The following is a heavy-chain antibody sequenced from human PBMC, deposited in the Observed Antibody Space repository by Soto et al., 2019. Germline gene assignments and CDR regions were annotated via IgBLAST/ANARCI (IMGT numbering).Heavy chain of an antibody. Sequence: EVQLVESGGGLVKPGGSLRLSCATSGFTFSSYSMNWVRQAPGKGLEWVSSISSSSSYTYYADSVKGRFTISRDNAKNSLYLQMNSLRAEDTAVYYCSSPPNYYDSRAYYGYWGQGTLVTVSS. CDR2: ISSSSSYT. CDR3: SSPPNYYDSRAYYGY. J-gene: IGHJ4*02. CDR1: GFTFSSYS. D-gene: IGHD3-22*01. V-gene: IGHV3-21*01.